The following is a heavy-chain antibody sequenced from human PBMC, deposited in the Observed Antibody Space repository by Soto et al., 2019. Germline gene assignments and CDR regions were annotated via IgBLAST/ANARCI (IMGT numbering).Heavy chain of an antibody. CDR1: GGTFSSYA. V-gene: IGHV1-69*01. D-gene: IGHD6-13*01. Sequence: QVQLVQSGAEVKKPGSSVKVSCKASGGTFSSYAISWVRQAPGQGLEWMGGIIPIFGTANYAQKFQGRVTITADESTSTAYMELSSLRSEDTAVYYCASVPFVAAAGTGGGYYYYSGMDGWGQGTTVTVSS. J-gene: IGHJ6*02. CDR3: ASVPFVAAAGTGGGYYYYSGMDG. CDR2: IIPIFGTA.